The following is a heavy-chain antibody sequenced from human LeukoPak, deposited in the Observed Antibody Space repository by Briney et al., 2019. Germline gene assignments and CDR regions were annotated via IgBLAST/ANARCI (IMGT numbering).Heavy chain of an antibody. Sequence: SVKVSCKASGYTFTGYYMHWVRQAPGQGLEWMGRIIPILGIANYAQKFQGRVTITADKSTSTAYMELSSLRSEDTAVYYCARPYCGGDCYSPFDYWGQGTLVTVSS. CDR2: IIPILGIA. CDR3: ARPYCGGDCYSPFDY. V-gene: IGHV1-69*02. D-gene: IGHD2-21*02. CDR1: GYTFTGYY. J-gene: IGHJ4*02.